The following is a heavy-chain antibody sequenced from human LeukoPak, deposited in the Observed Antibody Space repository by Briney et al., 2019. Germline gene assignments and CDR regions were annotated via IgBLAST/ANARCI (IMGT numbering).Heavy chain of an antibody. CDR3: ATXXXXXGXXGXXXXXXXXXXXXXXXXXXYY. Sequence: ATVKISCKVSGYTFTDYYMHWVQQAPGKGLEWMGLVDPEDGETIYAEKFQGRVTITADTSTDTAYMELSSLRSEAPAVYYFATXXXXXGXXGXXXXXXXXXXXXXXXXXXYY. J-gene: IGHJ6*01. CDR1: GYTFTDYY. D-gene: IGHD2-21*01. CDR2: VDPEDGET. V-gene: IGHV1-69-2*01.